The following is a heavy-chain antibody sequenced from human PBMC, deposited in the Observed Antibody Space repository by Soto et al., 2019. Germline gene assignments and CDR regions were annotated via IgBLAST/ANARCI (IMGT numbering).Heavy chain of an antibody. D-gene: IGHD3-10*01. CDR2: FSNTGST. CDR1: GDSVSNGNYY. J-gene: IGHJ6*02. Sequence: QVQLHESGPGLVKPSETLSLTCTVSGDSVSNGNYYWMWIRQPPGKGLEWIGYFSNTGSTNCNSSLKTRVIISVDTSKNELSLKLTSVIAADTAVYYCARAYYYGTGRGRSMDVWGQGTTVIVSS. V-gene: IGHV4-61*01. CDR3: ARAYYYGTGRGRSMDV.